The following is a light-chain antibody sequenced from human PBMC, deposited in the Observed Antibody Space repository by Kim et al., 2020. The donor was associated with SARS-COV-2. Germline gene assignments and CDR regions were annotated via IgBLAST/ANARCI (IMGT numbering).Light chain of an antibody. CDR3: QQYTGSPIT. J-gene: IGKJ5*01. CDR2: DAS. CDR1: QSVRSGY. Sequence: SPGKSATLSCRASQSVRSGYLAWYQQKPGQAPRLLIYDASSRATGIPDRFSGSGSGTDFTLTISRLEPEDFAVYYCQQYTGSPITFGQGTRLEIK. V-gene: IGKV3-20*01.